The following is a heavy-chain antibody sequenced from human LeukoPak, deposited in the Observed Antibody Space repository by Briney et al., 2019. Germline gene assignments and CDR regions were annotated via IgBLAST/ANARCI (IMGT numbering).Heavy chain of an antibody. D-gene: IGHD3-22*01. CDR1: GASISSSTYY. V-gene: IGHV4-39*07. J-gene: IGHJ4*02. CDR2: ASYSGNT. Sequence: KSSETLSLTCTVSGASISSSTYYWGWIRQPPGKGLEWIGSASYSGNTYYNPSLKSRVTILVDTSKNQFSLKMTSVTAADTAVYCARDQYYDVSTYYEIDYWGQGTLVTVSS. CDR3: ARDQYYDVSTYYEIDY.